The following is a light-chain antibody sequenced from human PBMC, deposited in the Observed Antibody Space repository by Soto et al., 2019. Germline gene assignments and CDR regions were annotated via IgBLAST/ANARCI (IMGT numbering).Light chain of an antibody. CDR2: EVS. Sequence: QSVLTQPASVSGSPGQSITISCTGTSSDVGSYNLVSWYQQHPGNAPKLMIYEVSKRPSGVSNRFSGSKSGNTASLTISGLQAEDEADYYCCSYAGSSTYVLGTGTKVTVL. CDR1: SSDVGSYNL. V-gene: IGLV2-23*02. CDR3: CSYAGSSTYV. J-gene: IGLJ1*01.